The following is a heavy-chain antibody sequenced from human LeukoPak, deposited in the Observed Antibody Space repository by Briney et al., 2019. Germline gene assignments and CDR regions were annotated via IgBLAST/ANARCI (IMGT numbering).Heavy chain of an antibody. Sequence: GGSLRLSCAASGFTVSSNYMSWVRQAPGKGLEWVSVIYSGGSTYYADSAKGRFTISRDNSKNTLYLQMNSLRAEDTAVYYCARSGIYYYDSSGSPYYFDYWGQGTLVTVSS. D-gene: IGHD3-22*01. J-gene: IGHJ4*02. CDR1: GFTVSSNY. CDR3: ARSGIYYYDSSGSPYYFDY. CDR2: IYSGGST. V-gene: IGHV3-53*01.